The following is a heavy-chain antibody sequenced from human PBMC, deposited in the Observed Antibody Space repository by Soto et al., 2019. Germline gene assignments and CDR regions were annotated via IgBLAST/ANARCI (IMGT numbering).Heavy chain of an antibody. CDR2: IYPGGSDT. CDR3: ARQQPYYGMDV. D-gene: IGHD6-13*01. Sequence: GESLKISVKGTGYMFTSYWIGWVRQMPGKGLEVMWIIYPGGSDTRYSTSFQGQVAISADKSISTANLQWSSMKASDTDMYYCARQQPYYGMDVWGQGTTVTVCS. CDR1: GYMFTSYW. V-gene: IGHV5-51*01. J-gene: IGHJ6*02.